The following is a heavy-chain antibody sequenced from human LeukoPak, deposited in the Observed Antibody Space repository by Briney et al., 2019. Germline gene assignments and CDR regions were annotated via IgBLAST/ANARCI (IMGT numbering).Heavy chain of an antibody. CDR1: GYTFTSYA. CDR2: INTNTGNP. Sequence: ASVKVSCKASGYTFTSYAMNWVRQAPGQGLEWMGWINTNTGNPTYAQGFTGRFVFSLDTSVGTAYLQISSLKAEDTAVYYCARGPGDYDILTGYLSLHFDYWGQGTLVTVSS. V-gene: IGHV7-4-1*02. J-gene: IGHJ4*02. CDR3: ARGPGDYDILTGYLSLHFDY. D-gene: IGHD3-9*01.